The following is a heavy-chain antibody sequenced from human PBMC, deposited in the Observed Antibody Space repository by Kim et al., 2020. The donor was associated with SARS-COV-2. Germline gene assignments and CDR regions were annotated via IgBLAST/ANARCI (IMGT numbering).Heavy chain of an antibody. V-gene: IGHV3-30*18. J-gene: IGHJ4*02. D-gene: IGHD3-3*01. CDR2: ISYDGSNK. Sequence: GGSLRLSCAASGFTFSSYGMHWVRQAPGKGLEWVAVISYDGSNKYYADSVKGRFTISRDNSKNTLYLQMNSLRAEDTAVYFCEKDQYYDFWSGYQVEELDKRDYWGQGTLVTVSS. CDR1: GFTFSSYG. CDR3: EKDQYYDFWSGYQVEELDKRDY.